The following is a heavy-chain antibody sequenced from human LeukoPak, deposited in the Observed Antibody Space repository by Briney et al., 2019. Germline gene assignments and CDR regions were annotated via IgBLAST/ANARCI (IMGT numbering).Heavy chain of an antibody. D-gene: IGHD6-19*01. J-gene: IGHJ4*02. CDR2: ISGSGGST. V-gene: IGHV3-23*01. Sequence: GGSLRLSCAASGFTFSSYAMSWVRQAPGKGLEWVSGISGSGGSTYYADSVNGRFTISRDNSKSTLYLQMHSLRAGDTAVYYCAKASSSGSYGVYYFDCWGQGTLVTASS. CDR1: GFTFSSYA. CDR3: AKASSSGSYGVYYFDC.